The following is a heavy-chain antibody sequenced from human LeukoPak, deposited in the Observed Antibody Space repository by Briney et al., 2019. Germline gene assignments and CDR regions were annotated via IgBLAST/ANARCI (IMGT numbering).Heavy chain of an antibody. CDR3: ARGRFSSHQLLWGRHDY. Sequence: PSETLSLTCAVYGGSFSGYYWSWIRQPPGKGLEWSGEINHSGSTNYNPSLKSRVTISVDTSKNQFSLKLSSVTTADTAVYYCARGRFSSHQLLWGRHDYWGQGTLVTVSS. CDR2: INHSGST. D-gene: IGHD2-2*01. CDR1: GGSFSGYY. J-gene: IGHJ4*02. V-gene: IGHV4-34*01.